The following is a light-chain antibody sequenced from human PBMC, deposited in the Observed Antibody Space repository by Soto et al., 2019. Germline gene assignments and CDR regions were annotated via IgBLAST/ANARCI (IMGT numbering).Light chain of an antibody. Sequence: QSVLTQPPSVSGAPGQRVTISCTGSSSNLGAGYDVHWYQQVPGTAPKLILYEVTKRPSGVSNRFSGSKSGNTASLTISGLQTEDDSHYYCCSYANGNTLLFGGGTKLTVL. V-gene: IGLV1-40*01. CDR2: EVT. CDR3: CSYANGNTLL. J-gene: IGLJ2*01. CDR1: SSNLGAGYD.